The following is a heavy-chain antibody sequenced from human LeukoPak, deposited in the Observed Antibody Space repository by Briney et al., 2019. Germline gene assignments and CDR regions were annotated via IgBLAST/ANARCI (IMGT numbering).Heavy chain of an antibody. J-gene: IGHJ6*03. CDR1: GVTFGTYA. V-gene: IGHV1-2*02. CDR3: ALSDYYGSGSYYKYYYYMDV. Sequence: ASVKVSCKAPGVTFGTYAISWVRQAPGQGLGWMGWINPNSGGTNYAQKFQGRVTMTRDTSISTAYMELSRLRSDDTAVYYCALSDYYGSGSYYKYYYYMDVWGKGTTVTVSS. D-gene: IGHD3-10*01. CDR2: INPNSGGT.